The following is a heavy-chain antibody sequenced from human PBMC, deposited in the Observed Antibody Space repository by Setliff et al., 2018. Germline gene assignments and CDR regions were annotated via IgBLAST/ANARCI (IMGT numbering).Heavy chain of an antibody. CDR2: IIPIFGTA. D-gene: IGHD3-10*01. CDR3: ARGRSLLWFGELSRPYYFDY. V-gene: IGHV1-69*05. CDR1: GDTFSSYA. J-gene: IGHJ4*02. Sequence: ASVKVSCKASGDTFSSYAISWVRQAPGQGLEWMGGIIPIFGTANYAQKFQGRVTITTDESTSTAYMELSSLRSEDTAVYYCARGRSLLWFGELSRPYYFDYWGQGTLVTVSS.